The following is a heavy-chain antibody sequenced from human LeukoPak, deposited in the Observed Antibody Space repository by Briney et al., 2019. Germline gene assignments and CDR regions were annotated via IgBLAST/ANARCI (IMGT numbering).Heavy chain of an antibody. CDR1: GGSISSGGYY. V-gene: IGHV4-31*03. CDR3: ARPSPWAAAGWFDP. Sequence: SETLSLTCTVSGGSISSGGYYWSWIRQHPGKGLEWIGYIYYSGSTNYNPSLKSRVTISVDTSKNQFSLKLSSVTAADTAVYYCARPSPWAAAGWFDPWGQGTLVTVSS. CDR2: IYYSGST. D-gene: IGHD6-13*01. J-gene: IGHJ5*02.